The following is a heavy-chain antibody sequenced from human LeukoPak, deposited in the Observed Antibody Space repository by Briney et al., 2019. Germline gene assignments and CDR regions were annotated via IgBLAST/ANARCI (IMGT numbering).Heavy chain of an antibody. D-gene: IGHD7-27*01. Sequence: GGSLRLSCAAYGFSFSSNWMHWVRQAPGKGLVWVSRVNSDGSGTSYADSAKGRFTISRDNAKNTLYLQMNSLRAEDTAVYYCATSLGPLTDYWGQGTLVTVSS. V-gene: IGHV3-74*01. CDR1: GFSFSSNW. J-gene: IGHJ4*02. CDR2: VNSDGSGT. CDR3: ATSLGPLTDY.